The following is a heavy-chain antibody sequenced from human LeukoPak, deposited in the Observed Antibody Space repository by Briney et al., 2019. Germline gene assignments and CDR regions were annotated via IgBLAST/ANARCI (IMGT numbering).Heavy chain of an antibody. J-gene: IGHJ5*02. CDR1: GGSITGYY. CDR2: IYYSGST. Sequence: SETLSLTCTVSGGSITGYYWSWIRQPPRKGLEWIGYIYYSGSTNYNPSLKSRVTISVDTSKSQFSLKLTSVTAADTAVYYCARGGLYCSGGSCYLGGWFDPWGQGTLVTVSS. D-gene: IGHD2-15*01. V-gene: IGHV4-59*12. CDR3: ARGGLYCSGGSCYLGGWFDP.